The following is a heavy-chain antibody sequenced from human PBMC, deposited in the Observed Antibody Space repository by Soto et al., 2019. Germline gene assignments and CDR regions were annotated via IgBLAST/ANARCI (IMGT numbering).Heavy chain of an antibody. V-gene: IGHV3-53*02. CDR1: GFTVSSNY. D-gene: IGHD6-13*01. Sequence: EVQLVETGGGLIQPGGSLRLSCAASGFTVSSNYMSWVRQAPGKGLEWVSVIYSGGSTYYADSVKGRFTISRDNSKNTLYLQMNSLRAEDTAVYYCARGGSGSSWYYYYYGMDVWGQGTTVTVSS. CDR2: IYSGGST. CDR3: ARGGSGSSWYYYYYGMDV. J-gene: IGHJ6*02.